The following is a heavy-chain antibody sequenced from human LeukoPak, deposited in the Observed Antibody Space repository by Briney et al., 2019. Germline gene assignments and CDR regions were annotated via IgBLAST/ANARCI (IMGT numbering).Heavy chain of an antibody. D-gene: IGHD3-10*01. CDR3: VRDFLGESGAGGP. CDR2: ISPTAIST. J-gene: IGHJ5*02. CDR1: GFTLSTYT. Sequence: GGSLRLSCAASGFTLSTYTMNWVRQAPGKGLEWVSSISPTAISTWYADSLKGRFIISRDNARNLLFLEGNGLRAEDTGVFYCVRDFLGESGAGGPWGQGTLVTVSS. V-gene: IGHV3-21*06.